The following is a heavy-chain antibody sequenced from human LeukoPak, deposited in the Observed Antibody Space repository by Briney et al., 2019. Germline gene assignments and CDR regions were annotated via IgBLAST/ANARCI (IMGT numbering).Heavy chain of an antibody. CDR1: GFTFSSYT. Sequence: GGSLRLSCEVSGFTFSSYTFYWIRQAPGKGLEWLAVISYDGSHKYYADSVKGRFTISRDNSKNTLYLQMNSLRVDDTAVYHCAGRQYSSSSEVDGMDVWGQGTTVIVSS. CDR2: ISYDGSHK. D-gene: IGHD6-6*01. V-gene: IGHV3-30-3*01. J-gene: IGHJ6*02. CDR3: AGRQYSSSSEVDGMDV.